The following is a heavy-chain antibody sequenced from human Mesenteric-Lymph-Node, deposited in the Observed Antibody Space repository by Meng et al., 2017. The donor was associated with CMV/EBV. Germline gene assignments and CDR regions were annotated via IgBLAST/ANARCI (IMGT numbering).Heavy chain of an antibody. Sequence: GGSLRLSCVASGFSFGGYTMNWVRQAPGKGLEWLSSISSGSNNIYYAESVRGRFTISRDNAKNSLYLQMNSLRAEDTAVYYCASEDFDPWGQGTLVTVSS. V-gene: IGHV3-21*01. CDR1: GFSFGGYT. CDR3: ASEDFDP. CDR2: ISSGSNNI. J-gene: IGHJ5*02.